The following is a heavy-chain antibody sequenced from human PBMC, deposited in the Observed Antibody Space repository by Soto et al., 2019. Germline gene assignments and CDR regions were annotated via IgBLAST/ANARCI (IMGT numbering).Heavy chain of an antibody. CDR2: ISNTGGGT. CDR3: AKDRLAGNFDY. V-gene: IGHV3-23*01. CDR1: GFTFNNYA. J-gene: IGHJ4*02. Sequence: GGSLRVSCAASGFTFNNYAMNWVRQAPWMGLEWVATISNTGGGTYYADSVKGRFTISRDNSKNTLYLQMSSLRVEDTAVYYCAKDRLAGNFDYWGQGTQVTVSS.